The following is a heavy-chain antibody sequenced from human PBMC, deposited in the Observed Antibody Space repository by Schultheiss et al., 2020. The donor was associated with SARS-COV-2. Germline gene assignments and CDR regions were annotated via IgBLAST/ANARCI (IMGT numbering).Heavy chain of an antibody. CDR1: GGTFSSYA. CDR3: ARGGWYYGSGSWAYYYYGMDV. V-gene: IGHV1-69*13. J-gene: IGHJ6*02. D-gene: IGHD3-10*01. CDR2: IIPIFGTT. Sequence: SVKVSCKASGGTFSSYAISWVRQAPGQGLECMGGIIPIFGTTNYAQKFQGRVTITADESTSTAYMELSSLRSDDTAVYYCARGGWYYGSGSWAYYYYGMDVWGQGTTVTVSS.